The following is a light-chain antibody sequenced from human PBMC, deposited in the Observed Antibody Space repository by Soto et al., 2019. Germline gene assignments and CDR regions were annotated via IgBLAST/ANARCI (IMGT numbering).Light chain of an antibody. J-gene: IGKJ2*01. CDR3: QQYGNSLHT. CDR2: GTS. Sequence: DIVLTQSPGTLSLSPGERAALSCRASQSVSTTYLAWYQQKPGQAPRLLMYGTSTRAAGIPDRFSGSGSGTDVTLPISRLEPEDFAVYYCQQYGNSLHTFGQGTRLEIK. V-gene: IGKV3-20*01. CDR1: QSVSTTY.